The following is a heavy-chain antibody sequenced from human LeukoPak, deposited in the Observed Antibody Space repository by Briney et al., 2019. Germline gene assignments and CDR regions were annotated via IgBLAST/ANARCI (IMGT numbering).Heavy chain of an antibody. CDR2: IYSNEDT. D-gene: IGHD2-15*01. CDR1: GGSISTYH. J-gene: IGHJ4*02. CDR3: ARAAGASGGQYFDY. V-gene: IGHV4-4*07. Sequence: SETLSLTCTVSGGSISTYHWSWIRQPAGKGLEWIGRIYSNEDTRYNPSLKSRVTMSVDTSKNQFSLKLSSVTAVDTAVYYCARAAGASGGQYFDYWGQGTLVAVSS.